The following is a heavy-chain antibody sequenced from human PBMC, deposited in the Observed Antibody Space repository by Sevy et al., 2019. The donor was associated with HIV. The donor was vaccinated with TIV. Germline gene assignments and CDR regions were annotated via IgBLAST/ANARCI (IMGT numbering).Heavy chain of an antibody. Sequence: GGSLRLSCAASGFIFSSYEMNWVRQAPGKGLEWVSYISNSGTTIYYSDSVKGRFTISRDNARNSLYLQMNSLRAEDTAVYYGARDLPPSATTVAHFDCWGQGTLVTVSS. D-gene: IGHD4-17*01. V-gene: IGHV3-48*03. CDR2: ISNSGTTI. CDR1: GFIFSSYE. CDR3: ARDLPPSATTVAHFDC. J-gene: IGHJ4*02.